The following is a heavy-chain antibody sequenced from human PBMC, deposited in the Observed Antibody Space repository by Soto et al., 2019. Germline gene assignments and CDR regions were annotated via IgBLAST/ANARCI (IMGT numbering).Heavy chain of an antibody. V-gene: IGHV3-23*01. D-gene: IGHD2-2*01. J-gene: IGHJ4*02. CDR3: AKGRSTSCYSNFDY. CDR1: GFTFSSYA. CDR2: ISGSGGDT. Sequence: PGGSLRLSCAASGFTFSSYAMNWVRQAPGKGLEWVSVISGSGGDTYYADSVKGRFTISKDNSKNTLYLQMNSLRAEDTAVYYCAKGRSTSCYSNFDYWGQGALVTVSS.